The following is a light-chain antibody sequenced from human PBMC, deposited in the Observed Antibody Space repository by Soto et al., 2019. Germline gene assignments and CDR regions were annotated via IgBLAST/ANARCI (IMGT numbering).Light chain of an antibody. CDR2: GAS. CDR3: QQYHKGHPIT. V-gene: IGKV3-15*01. J-gene: IGKJ5*01. Sequence: EIVMTQSPDTLSVSPGEGATLSCRVSQSIRSNLAWYQQRPGQAPRLLMYGASTRADGIPARFTGSGSGTEFTLTISSLQSEDCAVYYCQQYHKGHPITFGQGTRLEIK. CDR1: QSIRSN.